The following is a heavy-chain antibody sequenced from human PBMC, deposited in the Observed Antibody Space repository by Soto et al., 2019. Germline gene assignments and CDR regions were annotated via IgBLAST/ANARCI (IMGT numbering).Heavy chain of an antibody. Sequence: ETLSLTCTVSGGSISSFYWSWIRQSPGKGLEWIGSIYDTGRTNYNPSLESRVTISVDRSKNQFSLKLTSVTAADRAVYYCARDRGGTFQLWAQGTLVTVSS. J-gene: IGHJ1*01. D-gene: IGHD1-26*01. V-gene: IGHV4-59*01. CDR2: IYDTGRT. CDR3: ARDRGGTFQL. CDR1: GGSISSFY.